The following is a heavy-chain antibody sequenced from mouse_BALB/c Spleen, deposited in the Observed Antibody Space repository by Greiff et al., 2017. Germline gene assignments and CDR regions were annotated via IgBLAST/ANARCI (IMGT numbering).Heavy chain of an antibody. CDR3: ARDNYYGSSRNYFDY. CDR1: GYSITSDYA. CDR2: ISYSGST. D-gene: IGHD1-1*01. V-gene: IGHV3-2*02. J-gene: IGHJ2*01. Sequence: EVKVEESGPGLVKPSQSLSLTCTVTGYSITSDYAWNWIRQFPGNKLEWMGYISYSGSTSYNPSLKSRISITRDTSKNQFFLQLNSVTTEDTATYYCARDNYYGSSRNYFDYWGQGTTLTVSS.